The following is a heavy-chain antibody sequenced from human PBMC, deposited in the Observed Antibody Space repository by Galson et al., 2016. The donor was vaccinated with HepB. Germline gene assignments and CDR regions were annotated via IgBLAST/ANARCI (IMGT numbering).Heavy chain of an antibody. J-gene: IGHJ5*01. V-gene: IGHV4-4*02. CDR1: GGSITSNNW. D-gene: IGHD5-24*01. CDR3: SGGELARRFDS. Sequence: SETLSLTCAVSGGSITSNNWWNWVRQPPGKGLEWIGEIYQSGTTHYNSSLKSRVTISIANSKNQFSLRMTSVTAADTAVDYCSGGELARRFDSWGQGTLVTVSS. CDR2: IYQSGTT.